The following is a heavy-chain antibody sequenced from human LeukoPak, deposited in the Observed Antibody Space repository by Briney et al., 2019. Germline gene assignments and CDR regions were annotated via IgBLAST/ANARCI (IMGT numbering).Heavy chain of an antibody. CDR2: ITSSSSYI. Sequence: GGSLRLSCAASGFTFSTYTMNWVRQAPGKGLEWVSSITSSSSYIYYADSVKGRFTISRDNAKNSLYLQMNSLRVEDTAVYYCATGPDSGSYYNPFDYWGQGTLVTVSS. CDR3: ATGPDSGSYYNPFDY. V-gene: IGHV3-21*01. J-gene: IGHJ4*02. D-gene: IGHD3-10*01. CDR1: GFTFSTYT.